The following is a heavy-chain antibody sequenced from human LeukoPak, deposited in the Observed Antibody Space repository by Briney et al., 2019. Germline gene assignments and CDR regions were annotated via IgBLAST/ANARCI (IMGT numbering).Heavy chain of an antibody. CDR2: IIPILGIA. V-gene: IGHV1-69*04. Sequence: SVKVSCKASGGTFSSYAISWVRQAPGQGLEWMGRIIPILGIATYAHKFQGRVTITADKSTSTAYMELSSLRSDDTAVYYCARDGVAVAHSNDYWGQGTLVTVSS. J-gene: IGHJ4*02. D-gene: IGHD6-19*01. CDR1: GGTFSSYA. CDR3: ARDGVAVAHSNDY.